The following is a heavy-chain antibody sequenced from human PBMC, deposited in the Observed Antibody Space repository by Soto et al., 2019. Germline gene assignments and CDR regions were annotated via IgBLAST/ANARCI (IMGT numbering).Heavy chain of an antibody. CDR2: ISAYNGNT. J-gene: IGHJ6*02. Sequence: ASVKVSCKASGYTFTSYGISWVRQAPGQGLEWMGWISAYNGNTNYAQKLQGRVTMTTDTSTSTAYMELRSLRSDDTAVYYCARVLNDFWSGENYYYYYGMDVWGQGTTVTVSS. CDR3: ARVLNDFWSGENYYYYYGMDV. CDR1: GYTFTSYG. V-gene: IGHV1-18*01. D-gene: IGHD3-3*01.